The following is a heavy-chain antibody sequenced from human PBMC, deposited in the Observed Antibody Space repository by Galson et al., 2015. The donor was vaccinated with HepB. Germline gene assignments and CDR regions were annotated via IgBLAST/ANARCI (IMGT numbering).Heavy chain of an antibody. CDR1: GGSFSAYY. D-gene: IGHD3-10*01. CDR3: ARTHRMVRGVIIVRRYGMDV. J-gene: IGHJ6*02. CDR2: INDSGGT. Sequence: ETLSLTCAVYGGSFSAYYWSWIRQSPGKGLEWIGEINDSGGTNYNPSLKSRVTISLDTSKNQVSLKLSSVTAADTAVYYCARTHRMVRGVIIVRRYGMDVWGQGTTVTVSS. V-gene: IGHV4-34*01.